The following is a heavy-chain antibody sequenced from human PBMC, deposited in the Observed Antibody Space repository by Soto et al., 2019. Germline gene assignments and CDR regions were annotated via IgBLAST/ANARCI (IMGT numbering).Heavy chain of an antibody. Sequence: KASGGTFSSYTISWVRQAPGQGLEWMGRIIPILGIANYAQKFQGRVMITADKSTSTAYMELSSLRSEDTAVYYCARDRAEYCSSTSCYATSSLYYYYYMDVWGKGTTVTVSS. CDR2: IIPILGIA. CDR1: GGTFSSYT. J-gene: IGHJ6*03. V-gene: IGHV1-69*04. D-gene: IGHD2-2*01. CDR3: ARDRAEYCSSTSCYATSSLYYYYYMDV.